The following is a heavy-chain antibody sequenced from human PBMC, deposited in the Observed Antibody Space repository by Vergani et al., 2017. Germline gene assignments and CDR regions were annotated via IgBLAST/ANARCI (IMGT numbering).Heavy chain of an antibody. J-gene: IGHJ6*03. CDR2: ISGSGGST. D-gene: IGHD4/OR15-4a*01. CDR3: AKVPLSNYYYYYYMDV. V-gene: IGHV3-23*01. CDR1: GFTFSSYA. Sequence: EVQLLESGGGLVQPGGSLRLSCAASGFTFSSYAMSWVRQAPGKGLEWVSAISGSGGSTYYADSVKGRFTISRDNSKNTLYLQMNSLRAEDTAVYYCAKVPLSNYYYYYYMDVWGKGTTVTVS.